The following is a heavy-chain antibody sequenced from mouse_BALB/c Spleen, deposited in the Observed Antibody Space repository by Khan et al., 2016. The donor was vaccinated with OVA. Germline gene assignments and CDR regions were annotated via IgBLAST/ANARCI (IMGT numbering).Heavy chain of an antibody. J-gene: IGHJ3*01. CDR1: GYTFTNYW. Sequence: VQLQQSGAELAKPGASVKMSCKASGYTFTNYWMHWVKQRPGQGLEWIGYIDPTTGYTEYNQKFKDKAPLTAEQSSSTAYMQLSSLTSEDSAAYYCTSHGNSCTWFGYWGQGTLVTVSA. D-gene: IGHD1-1*01. V-gene: IGHV1-7*01. CDR3: TSHGNSCTWFGY. CDR2: IDPTTGYT.